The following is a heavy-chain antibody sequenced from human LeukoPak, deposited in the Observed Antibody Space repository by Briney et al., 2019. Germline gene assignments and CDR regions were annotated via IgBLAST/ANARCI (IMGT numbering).Heavy chain of an antibody. CDR2: ISYDGSNK. D-gene: IGHD3-10*01. Sequence: GGSLRLSCAASGFTFSSYAMSWVRQAPGKGLEWVAVISYDGSNKYYADSVKGRFTISRDNSKNTLYLQMNSLRAEDTAVYYCARLILSGTYYYFDYWGQGTLVTVSS. J-gene: IGHJ4*02. V-gene: IGHV3-30-3*01. CDR3: ARLILSGTYYYFDY. CDR1: GFTFSSYA.